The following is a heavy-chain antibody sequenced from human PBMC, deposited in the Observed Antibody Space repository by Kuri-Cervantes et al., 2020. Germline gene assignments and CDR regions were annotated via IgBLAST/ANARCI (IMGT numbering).Heavy chain of an antibody. V-gene: IGHV4-31*11. D-gene: IGHD3-22*01. CDR1: GGSFSGYY. J-gene: IGHJ2*01. CDR3: ARDNGYYSRYWYFDL. Sequence: LRLSCAVYGGSFSGYYWSWIRQHPGKGLEWIGYIYYSGSTYYNPSLKSRVTISVDTSKNQFSLKLSSVTAADTAVYYCARDNGYYSRYWYFDLWGRDTLVTVSS. CDR2: IYYSGST.